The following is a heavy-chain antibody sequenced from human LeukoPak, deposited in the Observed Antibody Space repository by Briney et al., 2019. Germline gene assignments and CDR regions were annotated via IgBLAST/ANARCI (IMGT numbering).Heavy chain of an antibody. CDR2: ISSSSSYI. V-gene: IGHV3-21*01. D-gene: IGHD1-14*01. Sequence: GGSLRLSCTASGFTFSTYVLTWVRQAPGKGLEWVSSISSSSSYIYYADSVKGRFTISRGNSKNSLYLQMNSLRPEDTAVYYCAEGMNYWYFIDYWGQGTLVTVSS. J-gene: IGHJ4*02. CDR1: GFTFSTYV. CDR3: AEGMNYWYFIDY.